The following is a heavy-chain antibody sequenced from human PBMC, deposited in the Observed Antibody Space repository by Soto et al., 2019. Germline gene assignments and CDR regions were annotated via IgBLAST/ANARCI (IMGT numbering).Heavy chain of an antibody. CDR3: ARVFLWFGAVDY. D-gene: IGHD3-16*01. Sequence: QVHLQQWGAGLLEPSETLSLTCAVSGVSFDGFLWTWIRQSPGKGLEWIGEISRAGGSNYNPSLNGRVNISLDTSKDQFSLRLRSVTAADTAVYYCARVFLWFGAVDYWGQGTPVTVSS. CDR1: GVSFDGFL. V-gene: IGHV4-34*01. J-gene: IGHJ4*02. CDR2: ISRAGGS.